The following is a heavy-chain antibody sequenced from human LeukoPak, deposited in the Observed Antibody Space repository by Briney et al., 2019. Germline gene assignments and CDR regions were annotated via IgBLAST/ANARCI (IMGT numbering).Heavy chain of an antibody. CDR1: GGTFSSYA. CDR2: IIPIFGTA. Sequence: GASVKVPCKASGGTFSSYAISWVRQAPGQGLEWMGGIIPIFGTANYAQKFQGRVTITADESTSTAYMELSSLRSEDTAVYYCARGRYYDSSGESDYWGQGTLVTVSS. D-gene: IGHD3-22*01. J-gene: IGHJ4*02. V-gene: IGHV1-69*13. CDR3: ARGRYYDSSGESDY.